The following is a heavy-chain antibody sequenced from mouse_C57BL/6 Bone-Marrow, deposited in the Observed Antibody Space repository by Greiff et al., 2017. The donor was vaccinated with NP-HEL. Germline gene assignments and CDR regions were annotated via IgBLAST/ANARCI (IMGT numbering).Heavy chain of an antibody. D-gene: IGHD1-1*01. V-gene: IGHV1-72*01. J-gene: IGHJ1*03. CDR3: ARYYYGSRGWYFDV. CDR1: GYTFTIYW. CDR2: IDPNSGGT. Sequence: VQLQQPGADLVKPGASVKLSCKASGYTFTIYWMHWVKQRPGRGLEWIGRIDPNSGGTKFNEKFKTKATLTVDKPSSTAYMQLSSLTSEDSAVYYCARYYYGSRGWYFDVWGTGTTVTVSS.